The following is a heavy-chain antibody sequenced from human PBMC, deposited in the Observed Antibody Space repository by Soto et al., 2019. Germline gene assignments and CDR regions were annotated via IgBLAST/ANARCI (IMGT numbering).Heavy chain of an antibody. CDR3: ARQSPPTSIYYDFWSGYSPKSYYYGMDV. Sequence: PGESLKISCKGSGYSFTSYWIGWVRQMPGKGLEWMGIIYPGDSDTRYSPSFQGQVTISADKSISTAYLQWSSLKASDTAMYYCARQSPPTSIYYDFWSGYSPKSYYYGMDVWGQGTTVTAP. J-gene: IGHJ6*02. CDR2: IYPGDSDT. D-gene: IGHD3-3*01. CDR1: GYSFTSYW. V-gene: IGHV5-51*01.